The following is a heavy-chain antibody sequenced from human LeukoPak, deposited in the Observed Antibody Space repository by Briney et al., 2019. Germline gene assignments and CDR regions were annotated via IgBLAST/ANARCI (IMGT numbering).Heavy chain of an antibody. CDR2: INPNSGGT. CDR1: GYTFTGYY. D-gene: IGHD3-16*01. J-gene: IGHJ4*02. Sequence: GASVKVSCKASGYTFTGYYMHWVRQAPGQGLEWMGWINPNSGGTNYAQKFQGRVTMTRDTSISTAYMELSRLRSDDTAVYYCARDFERLGPWGLDYWGQGTLVTVSS. CDR3: ARDFERLGPWGLDY. V-gene: IGHV1-2*02.